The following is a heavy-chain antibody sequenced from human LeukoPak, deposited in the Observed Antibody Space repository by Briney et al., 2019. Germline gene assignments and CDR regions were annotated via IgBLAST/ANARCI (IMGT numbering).Heavy chain of an antibody. CDR1: GGSISSGGYY. J-gene: IGHJ3*02. CDR3: ARADYSNYGDAFDI. CDR2: IYHSGST. V-gene: IGHV4-30-2*01. D-gene: IGHD4-11*01. Sequence: SETLSLTCTVSGGSISSGGYYWSWIRQPPGKGLEWIGYIYHSGSTYYNPSLKSRVTISVDRSKNQFSLKLSSVTAADTAVYYCARADYSNYGDAFDIWGQGTMVTVSS.